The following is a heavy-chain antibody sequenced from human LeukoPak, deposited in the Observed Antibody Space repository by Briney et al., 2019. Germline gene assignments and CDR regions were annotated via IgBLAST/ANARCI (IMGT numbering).Heavy chain of an antibody. CDR1: GFTFSSYS. V-gene: IGHV3-21*01. D-gene: IGHD1-26*01. CDR3: ARGTLWRELLNY. Sequence: GGSLRLSCAASGFTFSSYSMNWVRQAPGKGLEWVSSISSSSSYKYYADSVKGRFTISRDNAKNSLYLQMNSLRAEDTAVYYCARGTLWRELLNYWGQGTLVTVSS. CDR2: ISSSSSYK. J-gene: IGHJ4*02.